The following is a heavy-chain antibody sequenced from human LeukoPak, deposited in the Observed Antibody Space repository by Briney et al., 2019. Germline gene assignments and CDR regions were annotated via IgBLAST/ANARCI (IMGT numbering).Heavy chain of an antibody. V-gene: IGHV4-31*03. CDR1: GGSISSGGYY. D-gene: IGHD2-2*02. CDR2: IYYSGST. Sequence: SQTLSLTCTVSGGSISSGGYYRSWIRQHPGKGLEWIGYIYYSGSTYYNPSLKSRVTISVDTSKNQFSLKLSSVTAADTAVYYCAGGYCSSTSCYSFDYWGLGTLVTVSS. CDR3: AGGYCSSTSCYSFDY. J-gene: IGHJ4*02.